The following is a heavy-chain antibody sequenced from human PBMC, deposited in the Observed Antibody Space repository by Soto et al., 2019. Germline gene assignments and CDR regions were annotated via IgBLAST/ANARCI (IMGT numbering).Heavy chain of an antibody. CDR2: IYTSGST. CDR1: GGSISSYY. J-gene: IGHJ4*02. CDR3: ARAHPTYYYDSSGYYFDY. V-gene: IGHV4-4*07. D-gene: IGHD3-22*01. Sequence: SETLSLTCTVSGGSISSYYWSWIRQPAGKGLEWIGRIYTSGSTNYNPSLKSRVTMSVDTSKNQFSLKLSSVTAADTAVYYCARAHPTYYYDSSGYYFDYWGQGTLVTVSS.